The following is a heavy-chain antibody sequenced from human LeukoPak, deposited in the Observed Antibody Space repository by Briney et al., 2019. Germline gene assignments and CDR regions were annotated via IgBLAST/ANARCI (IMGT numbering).Heavy chain of an antibody. J-gene: IGHJ6*03. Sequence: GGSLRLSCAASGFTFSDYTMRWVRQAPGKRLEFVSAITSSGGNIHYANSVKGRFIISRDNSKNSLYLQMGGLRTEDMAVYHCARVKAGATISDFYYYYMDVWGKGTTVTVSS. V-gene: IGHV3-64*01. CDR3: ARVKAGATISDFYYYYMDV. CDR1: GFTFSDYT. CDR2: ITSSGGNI. D-gene: IGHD1-26*01.